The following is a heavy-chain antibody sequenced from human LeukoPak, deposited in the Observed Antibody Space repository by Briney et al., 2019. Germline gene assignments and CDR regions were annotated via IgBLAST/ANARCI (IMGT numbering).Heavy chain of an antibody. CDR3: ATQLRFLENYYYMDV. CDR1: GFTLSSYW. CDR2: IKPDGSEK. J-gene: IGHJ6*03. D-gene: IGHD3-3*01. Sequence: PGGSLRLSCAVSGFTLSSYWVSWPRQAPGKGLEWVANIKPDGSEKHYIDSVKGRFTISRDNSKNTLYLQMNSLRAEDTAVYYCATQLRFLENYYYMDVWGKGTTVTVSS. V-gene: IGHV3-7*01.